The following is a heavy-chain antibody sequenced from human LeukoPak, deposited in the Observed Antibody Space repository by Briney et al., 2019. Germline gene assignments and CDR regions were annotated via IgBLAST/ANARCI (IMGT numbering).Heavy chain of an antibody. J-gene: IGHJ4*02. CDR2: ISSSSNYI. CDR1: EFTFSSYS. V-gene: IGHV3-21*01. D-gene: IGHD6-13*01. Sequence: GSLRLSCAASEFTFSSYSMNWVRQALGKGLEWVSSISSSSNYIYYADSVKGRFTISRDNAKNSLYLQMNSLRAEDTAVYYCARATGYDATFDYWGQGTLVTVSS. CDR3: ARATGYDATFDY.